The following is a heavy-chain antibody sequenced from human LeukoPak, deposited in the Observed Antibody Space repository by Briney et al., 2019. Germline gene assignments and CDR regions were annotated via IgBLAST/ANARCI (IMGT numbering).Heavy chain of an antibody. CDR3: ARTVPGYFFDS. V-gene: IGHV3-74*01. D-gene: IGHD3-10*01. CDR2: INTDVSST. Sequence: GGSLRLSCAASGFTFSSYWMHWVRQAPGMGLVWVSRINTDVSSTTYADSVKGRFTISRDSAKNTLYLQMNSLRAEDTAVYYCARTVPGYFFDSWGQGTLVTVSS. CDR1: GFTFSSYW. J-gene: IGHJ4*02.